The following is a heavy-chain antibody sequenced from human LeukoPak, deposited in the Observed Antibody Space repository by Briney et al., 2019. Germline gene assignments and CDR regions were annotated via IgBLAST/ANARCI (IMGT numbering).Heavy chain of an antibody. CDR1: GYTFTGYY. V-gene: IGHV1-2*02. CDR2: INPNSGGT. CDR3: ARGGYYYYYGMDV. J-gene: IGHJ6*02. Sequence: GASVKVSCKASGYTFTGYYMHWVRQAPGQGLEWMGWINPNSGGTNYAQKFQGRVTMTRDTSISTAYMELSSLRSEDTAVYYCARGGYYYYYGMDVWGQGTTVTVSS.